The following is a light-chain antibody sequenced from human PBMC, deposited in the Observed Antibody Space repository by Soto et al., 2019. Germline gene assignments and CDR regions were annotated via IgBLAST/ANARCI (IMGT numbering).Light chain of an antibody. Sequence: QLVLTQPPSASGAPGQRVTISCSGSSPNIGTNTVNWYQHLPGTAPKLLIHTSNQRPSGVPDRFSGSRSGTSASLAISGLQSEDEADYYCAAWDDSLNGWVFGGGTKLTVL. J-gene: IGLJ3*02. CDR2: TSN. V-gene: IGLV1-44*01. CDR3: AAWDDSLNGWV. CDR1: SPNIGTNT.